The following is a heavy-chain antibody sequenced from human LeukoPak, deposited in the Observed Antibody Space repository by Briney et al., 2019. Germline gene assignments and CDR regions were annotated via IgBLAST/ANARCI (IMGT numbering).Heavy chain of an antibody. V-gene: IGHV3-23*01. D-gene: IGHD1-26*01. CDR2: ISGSGGST. Sequence: GGSLRLSCAASGFTFSSYAMSWVRQAPGKGLEWVSAISGSGGSTYYADSVKGRFTISRDNSKNTLHLQMNSLRAEDTAVYYCAKGSGSSGRGIDYWGQGTLVTVSS. CDR3: AKGSGSSGRGIDY. CDR1: GFTFSSYA. J-gene: IGHJ4*02.